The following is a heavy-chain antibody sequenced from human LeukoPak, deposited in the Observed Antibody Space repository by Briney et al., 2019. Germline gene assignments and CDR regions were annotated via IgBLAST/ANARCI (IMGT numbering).Heavy chain of an antibody. V-gene: IGHV4-34*01. CDR1: GGSFSGYY. Sequence: SETLSLTCAVYGGSFSGYYWSWIRRPPGKGLEWIGEINHSGGTNYNPSLKSRVTISVDTSKNQFSLKLSSVTAADTAVYYCARESSIAAASYYFDYWGQGTLVTVSS. J-gene: IGHJ4*02. CDR2: INHSGGT. CDR3: ARESSIAAASYYFDY. D-gene: IGHD6-13*01.